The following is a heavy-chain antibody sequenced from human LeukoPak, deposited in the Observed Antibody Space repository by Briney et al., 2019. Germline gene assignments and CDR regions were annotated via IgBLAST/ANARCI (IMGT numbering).Heavy chain of an antibody. CDR2: IFWDDGK. CDR1: GFSLGTGGVG. D-gene: IGHD6-13*01. V-gene: IGHV2-5*02. Sequence: SGPTLVKPPQTLTLTGTFSGFSLGTGGVGVGWIRQPPGKALEGLPLIFWDDGKRYSPSLKSRLTITKDTSKHRVVLTMINIDPVDTATYYCAHRRDSSSWYGDFDYWGQGTLVTVSS. J-gene: IGHJ4*02. CDR3: AHRRDSSSWYGDFDY.